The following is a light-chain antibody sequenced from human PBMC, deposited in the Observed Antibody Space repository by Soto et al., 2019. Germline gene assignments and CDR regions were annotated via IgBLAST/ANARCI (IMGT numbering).Light chain of an antibody. J-gene: IGLJ1*01. CDR3: SSYTTVFTYV. CDR1: SSDVGGYNY. V-gene: IGLV2-11*01. CDR2: DVT. Sequence: QSALTQPRSVSGSPGQSVAISCTGTSSDVGGYNYVSWYQQHPGKAPKLIIYDVTKRPSGVPDRFSGSSSGNTASLTISGLQAEDEADYYCSSYTTVFTYVFGTGTKVTVL.